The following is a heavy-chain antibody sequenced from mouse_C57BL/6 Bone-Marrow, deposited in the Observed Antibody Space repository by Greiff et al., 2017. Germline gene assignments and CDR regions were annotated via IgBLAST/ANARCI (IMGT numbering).Heavy chain of an antibody. J-gene: IGHJ3*01. CDR2: IDPSDSYT. Sequence: VQLQQPGAELVKPGASVKLSCKASGYTFTSYWMQWVKQRPGQGLEWIGEIDPSDSYTNYNQKFTGKATLTVDTSSSTAYMQLSSLTSEESAVYYCARGEVITRDWGQGTLITVSA. D-gene: IGHD1-1*01. CDR1: GYTFTSYW. CDR3: ARGEVITRD. V-gene: IGHV1-50*01.